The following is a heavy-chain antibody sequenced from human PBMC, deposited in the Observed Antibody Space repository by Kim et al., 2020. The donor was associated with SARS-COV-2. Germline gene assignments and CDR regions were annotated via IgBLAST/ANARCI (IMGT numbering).Heavy chain of an antibody. D-gene: IGHD6-19*01. Sequence: GGSLRLSCAASGFTFSSYWMSWVRQAPGKGLEWVANIKQDGSEKYYVDSVKGRFTISRDNAKNSLYLQMNSLRAEDTAVYYCARAKAVAVFRFNYWGQGTLVTVSS. CDR1: GFTFSSYW. CDR3: ARAKAVAVFRFNY. V-gene: IGHV3-7*01. J-gene: IGHJ4*02. CDR2: IKQDGSEK.